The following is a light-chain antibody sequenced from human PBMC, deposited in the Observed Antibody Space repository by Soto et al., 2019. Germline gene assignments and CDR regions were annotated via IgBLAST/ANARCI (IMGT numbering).Light chain of an antibody. CDR2: RAS. V-gene: IGKV1-5*03. Sequence: DIQMTQSPSTLSASVGDRVTITCRASQTINNWLAWYQQKPGEAPKLLMYRASNLADGVPSRFSGSGSGTEYTLTVSSLQPDDFASYYCQQYHIYATFGQGTRVEVK. J-gene: IGKJ1*01. CDR1: QTINNW. CDR3: QQYHIYAT.